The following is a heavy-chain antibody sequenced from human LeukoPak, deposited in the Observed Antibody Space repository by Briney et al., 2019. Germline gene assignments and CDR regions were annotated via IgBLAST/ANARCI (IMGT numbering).Heavy chain of an antibody. CDR3: ARDRGFSSSWRLFVY. Sequence: GGSLRLSCVASGFTVSSHYMSWVRQAPGKGLEWVSVIYSGAGPSYADSLQGRFTISRDNSKNTLYLQMNSLRVEDTAVYYCARDRGFSSSWRLFVYWGQGTLVTVSS. CDR1: GFTVSSHY. J-gene: IGHJ4*02. V-gene: IGHV3-66*02. CDR2: IYSGAGP. D-gene: IGHD6-13*01.